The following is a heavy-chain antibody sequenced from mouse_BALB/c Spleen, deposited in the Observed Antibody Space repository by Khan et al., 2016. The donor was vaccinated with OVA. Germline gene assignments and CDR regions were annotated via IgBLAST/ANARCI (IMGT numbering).Heavy chain of an antibody. CDR2: VDPFSGGT. Sequence: VRLQQSGPELMKPGASVKISCKASGYSFTSYYIHWVKQSHGKSLEWFGYVDPFSGGTTYNQKFKGKATLTVDKSSSTAYIHFSNLTSEDSAVYYCTRHGYVAWFTYWGQGTLVTVSA. V-gene: IGHV1S135*01. D-gene: IGHD2-2*01. CDR3: TRHGYVAWFTY. J-gene: IGHJ3*01. CDR1: GYSFTSYY.